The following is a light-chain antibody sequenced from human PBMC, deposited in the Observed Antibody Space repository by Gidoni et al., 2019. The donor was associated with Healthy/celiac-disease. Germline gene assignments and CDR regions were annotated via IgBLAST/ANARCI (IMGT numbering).Light chain of an antibody. J-gene: IGKJ4*01. CDR3: QQYGSSPPLT. CDR1: QSVSSSY. Sequence: DMELTHSPATPALPPGERATLSCRASQSVSSSYLAWYQQKPGQAPRLLIYGASSRATGIPDRFSVSGSGTDFTFTISRLEPEDLAVYYCQQYGSSPPLTFGGGTKVEIK. V-gene: IGKV3-20*01. CDR2: GAS.